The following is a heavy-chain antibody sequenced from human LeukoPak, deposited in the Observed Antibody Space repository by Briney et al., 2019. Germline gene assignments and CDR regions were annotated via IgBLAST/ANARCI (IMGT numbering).Heavy chain of an antibody. J-gene: IGHJ6*02. V-gene: IGHV5-51*01. CDR3: ARIVASTQTSSYYYVMDV. CDR1: GYTFTSYW. Sequence: KSGESLKISCKGSGYTFTSYWIAWVRQVPGKGLEWMGIIYPGDSETRYSPSFQGQVTMSADKFIRTAYLQGSSLKASDTAMYYCARIVASTQTSSYYYVMDVWGQGTTVTVSS. CDR2: IYPGDSET. D-gene: IGHD5-12*01.